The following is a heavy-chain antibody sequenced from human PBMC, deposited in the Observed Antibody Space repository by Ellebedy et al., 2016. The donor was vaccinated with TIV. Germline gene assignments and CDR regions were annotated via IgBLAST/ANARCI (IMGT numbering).Heavy chain of an antibody. Sequence: GESLKISCAASGFTFDDYGMSWVRQAPGKGLEWVSGITYNGGSTTYADSVKGRFTISRDSAKNSLYLQMNSLRAEDTALYYCARDPWLVIDYWGQGILVTVSS. D-gene: IGHD6-19*01. V-gene: IGHV3-20*04. J-gene: IGHJ4*02. CDR3: ARDPWLVIDY. CDR2: ITYNGGST. CDR1: GFTFDDYG.